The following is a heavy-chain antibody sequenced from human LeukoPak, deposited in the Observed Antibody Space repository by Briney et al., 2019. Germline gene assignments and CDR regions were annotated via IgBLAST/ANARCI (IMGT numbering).Heavy chain of an antibody. CDR2: INHSGST. D-gene: IGHD6-19*01. J-gene: IGHJ5*02. V-gene: IGHV4-34*01. CDR1: GFTFDDYA. Sequence: LRLSCAASGFTFDDYAMHWVRQAPGKGLEWIGEINHSGSTNYNPSLKGRVTISVDTSKNQFSLKLSSVTAAHTAVYYCARGNPLFVPQWLAPWGQGTLVTVSS. CDR3: ARGNPLFVPQWLAP.